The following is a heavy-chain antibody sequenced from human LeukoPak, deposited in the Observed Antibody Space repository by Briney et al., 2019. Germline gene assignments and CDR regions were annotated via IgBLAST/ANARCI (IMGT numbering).Heavy chain of an antibody. D-gene: IGHD3-9*01. Sequence: GGTLRLSCAVSGFTFSSYGMSWVRQAPGKGLEWVSGVSGSGGTTYYADSVKGRFTISRDNSKNTLYLQMNSLKTEDTAVYYCTRRDFDWLLDYYYYMDVWGKGTAVTISS. CDR1: GFTFSSYG. CDR3: TRRDFDWLLDYYYYMDV. J-gene: IGHJ6*03. CDR2: VSGSGGTT. V-gene: IGHV3-23*01.